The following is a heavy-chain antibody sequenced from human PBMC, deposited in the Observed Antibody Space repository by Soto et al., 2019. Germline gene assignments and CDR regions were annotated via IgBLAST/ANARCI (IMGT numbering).Heavy chain of an antibody. V-gene: IGHV1-69*02. Sequence: QVQLVQSGAEVKKPGSSVKVSCKASGGTFSSYTISWVRQAPGQGLEWMGRIIPILGIANYAQKFQGRVTIAADKSTSTAYMELSSLRSEDTALYYCASLYTSQDIVVVPAARGFDPWGQGTLVTVSS. D-gene: IGHD2-2*01. CDR2: IIPILGIA. J-gene: IGHJ5*02. CDR3: ASLYTSQDIVVVPAARGFDP. CDR1: GGTFSSYT.